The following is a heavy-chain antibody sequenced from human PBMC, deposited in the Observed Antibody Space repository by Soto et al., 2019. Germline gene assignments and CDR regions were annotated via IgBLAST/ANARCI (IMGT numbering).Heavy chain of an antibody. CDR3: AKGMKLIRRAAAGFSYYYGMDV. CDR2: ISGSGGST. V-gene: IGHV3-23*01. D-gene: IGHD6-13*01. CDR1: GFTFSSYA. J-gene: IGHJ6*02. Sequence: VQLLESGGGLVQPGGSLRLSCAASGFTFSSYAMSWVRQAPGKGLEWVSAISGSGGSTYYADSVKGRFTISRDNSKNTLYLQMNSLRAEDTAVYYCAKGMKLIRRAAAGFSYYYGMDVWGQGTTVTVSS.